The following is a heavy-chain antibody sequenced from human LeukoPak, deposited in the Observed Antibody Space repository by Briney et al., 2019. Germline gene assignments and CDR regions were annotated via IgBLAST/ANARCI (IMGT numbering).Heavy chain of an antibody. Sequence: PSETLSLTCTVSGGSISSYYWSWIRQPAGKGLEWVGSSYYSGGTNYNPSLKSRATISVDTSKNQFSLELSSVIAADTAVYYCAVNSTKHTFDIWGQGTMVTVSS. V-gene: IGHV4-59*08. D-gene: IGHD1-1*01. CDR1: GGSISSYY. CDR3: AVNSTKHTFDI. CDR2: SYYSGGT. J-gene: IGHJ3*02.